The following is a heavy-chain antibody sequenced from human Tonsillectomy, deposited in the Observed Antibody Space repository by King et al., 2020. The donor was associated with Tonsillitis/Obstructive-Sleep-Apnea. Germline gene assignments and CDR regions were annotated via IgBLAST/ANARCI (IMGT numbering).Heavy chain of an antibody. CDR1: GFTFSSYW. Sequence: VQLVESGGGLVQPGGSLRLSCAASGFTFSSYWMHWVRQAPGKGLVWVSRINSDGSGTSYADSVKGRFTISRDNAKNTLYLQMNSLRAEDTAVYYCARGERRLPLPDYWGQGTLVTVSS. J-gene: IGHJ4*02. D-gene: IGHD5-12*01. CDR2: INSDGSGT. CDR3: ARGERRLPLPDY. V-gene: IGHV3-74*01.